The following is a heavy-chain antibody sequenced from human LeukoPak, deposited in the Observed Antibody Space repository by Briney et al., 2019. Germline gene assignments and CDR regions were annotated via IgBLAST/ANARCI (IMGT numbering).Heavy chain of an antibody. Sequence: SETLSLTCTVSGGSISSSSYYWGWIRQPPGKGLEWIGSIYYSGSTYYNPSLKSRVTISVDTSKNQFSLNLSSVTAADTAVYYCARHAVYAGSGWAFDYWGQGTLVTVSS. CDR2: IYYSGST. CDR1: GGSISSSSYY. D-gene: IGHD6-19*01. V-gene: IGHV4-39*01. J-gene: IGHJ4*02. CDR3: ARHAVYAGSGWAFDY.